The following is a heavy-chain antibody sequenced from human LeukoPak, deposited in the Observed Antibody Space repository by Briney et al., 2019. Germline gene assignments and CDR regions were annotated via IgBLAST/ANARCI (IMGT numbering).Heavy chain of an antibody. Sequence: GGSLRLSCAASGFTVSSNYMSWVRQAPGKGLEWVSVIYSGGSTYYADSVKGRFTISRDNSKNTLYLQMNSLRAEDTAVYYCASARYSSLYGMDVWGPGTTVTVSS. J-gene: IGHJ6*02. CDR3: ASARYSSLYGMDV. V-gene: IGHV3-53*01. CDR2: IYSGGST. CDR1: GFTVSSNY. D-gene: IGHD5-18*01.